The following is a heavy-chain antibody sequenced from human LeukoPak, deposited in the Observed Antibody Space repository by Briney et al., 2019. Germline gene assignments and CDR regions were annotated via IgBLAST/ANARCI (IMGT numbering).Heavy chain of an antibody. Sequence: SVKVSCKASGGSFSTYDISWVRQAPGQGLEWMGGIIPIFGTANYAQKFQGRVTMTRDTSTSTVYMELSSLRSEDTAVYYCARPSSSWPWYFDYWGQGTLVTVSS. CDR1: GGSFSTYD. V-gene: IGHV1-69*05. CDR2: IIPIFGTA. CDR3: ARPSSSWPWYFDY. D-gene: IGHD6-13*01. J-gene: IGHJ4*02.